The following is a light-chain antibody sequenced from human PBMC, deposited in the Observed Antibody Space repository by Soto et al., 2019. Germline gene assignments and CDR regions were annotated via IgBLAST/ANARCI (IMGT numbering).Light chain of an antibody. CDR1: HNIERW. CDR2: DAS. Sequence: IQMTQSPSTLSASVGDRVTITCRASHNIERWMAWYQQKPGKAPSLLIFDASTLHSGVPSRFSGSGSGTDFSLSISSLQPDDFATYYCQQFAISTTFGQGTKVEVK. V-gene: IGKV1-5*01. J-gene: IGKJ1*01. CDR3: QQFAISTT.